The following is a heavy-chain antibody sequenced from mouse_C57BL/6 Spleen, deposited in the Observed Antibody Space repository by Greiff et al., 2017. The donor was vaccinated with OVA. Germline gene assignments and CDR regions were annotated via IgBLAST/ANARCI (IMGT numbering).Heavy chain of an antibody. CDR2: ISDGGSYT. V-gene: IGHV5-4*01. Sequence: EVHLVESGGGLVKPGGSLKLSCAASGFTFSSYAMSWVRQTPEKRLEWVATISDGGSYTYYPDNVKGRFTISRDNAKNNLYLQMSHLKSEDTAMYYCARGGEEDYFDYWGQGTTLTVSS. CDR1: GFTFSSYA. CDR3: ARGGEEDYFDY. J-gene: IGHJ2*01.